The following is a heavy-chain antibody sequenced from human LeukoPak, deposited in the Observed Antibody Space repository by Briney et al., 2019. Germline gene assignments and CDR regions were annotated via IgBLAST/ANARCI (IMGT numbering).Heavy chain of an antibody. CDR3: TRGTGSYYSLGY. V-gene: IGHV3-74*01. Sequence: GGSLRLSRAVSGFTFSSYWMHWVRQAPGKGLVWVSRINSDGSSTIYADSVQGRFTISRDNAKNTLYLQMNSLRAEDTAVYFCTRGTGSYYSLGYWGQGTLVTVSS. CDR1: GFTFSSYW. J-gene: IGHJ4*02. D-gene: IGHD3-10*01. CDR2: INSDGSST.